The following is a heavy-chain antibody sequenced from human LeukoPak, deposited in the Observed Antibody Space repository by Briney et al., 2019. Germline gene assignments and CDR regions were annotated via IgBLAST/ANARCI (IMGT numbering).Heavy chain of an antibody. CDR3: ARAKGIRGYSYGSNFDY. CDR1: GYTSTGYY. CDR2: INPNSGGT. Sequence: GASVKVSCKASGYTSTGYYMHWVRQAPGQGLEWMGRINPNSGGTNYAQKFQGRVTMTRDTSISTAYMELSRLRSDDTAVYYCARAKGIRGYSYGSNFDYWGQGTLVTVSS. J-gene: IGHJ4*02. D-gene: IGHD5-18*01. V-gene: IGHV1-2*06.